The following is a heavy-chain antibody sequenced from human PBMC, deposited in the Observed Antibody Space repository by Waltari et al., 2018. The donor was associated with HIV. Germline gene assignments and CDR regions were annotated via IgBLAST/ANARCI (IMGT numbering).Heavy chain of an antibody. Sequence: QLVESGGALVQPGRSLRLSCVASGFSFGDYAMYWVRQPPGKGLEWVSGISRNGDSVAYAASVKGRFTMSRDNAKRSLYLEMISLKPEDTALYYYTKGRTAAAGFFACDTWGQGTRVIVSS. D-gene: IGHD6-25*01. CDR3: TKGRTAAAGFFACDT. J-gene: IGHJ3*02. V-gene: IGHV3-9*01. CDR2: ISRNGDSV. CDR1: GFSFGDYA.